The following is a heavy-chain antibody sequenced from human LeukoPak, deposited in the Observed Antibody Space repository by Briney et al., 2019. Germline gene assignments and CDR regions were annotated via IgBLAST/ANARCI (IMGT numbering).Heavy chain of an antibody. D-gene: IGHD6-13*01. CDR2: INHSGST. V-gene: IGHV4-34*01. Sequence: PSETLSLTCAVYGGSFSGYYWSWIRQPPGKGLEWIGEINHSGSTNYNPSLKSRVTISVDTSKNQFSLKLSSVTAADTAVYYCARFAAGYYYYYGMDAWGQGTTVTVSS. CDR3: ARFAAGYYYYYGMDA. CDR1: GGSFSGYY. J-gene: IGHJ6*02.